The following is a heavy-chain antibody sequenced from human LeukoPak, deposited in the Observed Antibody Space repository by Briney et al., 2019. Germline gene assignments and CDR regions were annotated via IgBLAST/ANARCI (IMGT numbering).Heavy chain of an antibody. CDR3: ARDRGSSSSGAFDI. Sequence: SETLSFTCTVSGGSISSGDYYWSWIRQPPGKGLEWIGYIYYSGSTYYNPSLKSRVTISVDTSKNQFSLKLSSVTAADTAVYYCARDRGSSSSGAFDIWGQGTMVTVSS. CDR1: GGSISSGDYY. CDR2: IYYSGST. D-gene: IGHD6-13*01. J-gene: IGHJ3*02. V-gene: IGHV4-30-4*01.